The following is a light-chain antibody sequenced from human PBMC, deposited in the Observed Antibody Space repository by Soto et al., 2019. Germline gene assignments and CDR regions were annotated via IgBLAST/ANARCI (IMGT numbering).Light chain of an antibody. Sequence: EIVLTQSPGTLSLSPGESATLSCRASRSLDSGQLAWYQQKVGRAPRLLIHDAFIRATGIPDRFSGSGSGTDFTLIARLEPEDFAVYCCQQYGGSPRTFGQGTRLEIK. CDR2: DAF. CDR3: QQYGGSPRT. V-gene: IGKV3-20*01. J-gene: IGKJ5*01. CDR1: RSLDSGQ.